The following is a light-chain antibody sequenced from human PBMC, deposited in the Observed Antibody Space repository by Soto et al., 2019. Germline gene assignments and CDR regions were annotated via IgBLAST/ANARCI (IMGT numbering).Light chain of an antibody. CDR3: LQDYSYPRT. J-gene: IGKJ1*01. V-gene: IGKV1-6*01. CDR2: GTS. Sequence: AIQMTQSPSSLSASVGDRVITTCRASQAIRTELGWYQQRPGKAPKLLIYGTSNLQSGVPSRFSGSGSGTDFTLTINGLQPEDFATYYCLQDYSYPRTFGQGT. CDR1: QAIRTE.